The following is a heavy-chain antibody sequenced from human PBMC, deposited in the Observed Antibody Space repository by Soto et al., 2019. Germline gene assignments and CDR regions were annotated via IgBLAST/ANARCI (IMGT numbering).Heavy chain of an antibody. CDR3: ARHSRTTGTTTPYGMDV. V-gene: IGHV5-51*01. D-gene: IGHD1-1*01. Sequence: PGESLKISCKGSGYSFTSYWIGWVRQMPGKGLEWMGIIYPGDSETRYSPSFQGQVTISADKSISTAYLQWSSLKASDTAMYYCARHSRTTGTTTPYGMDVWGQGTTVTVSS. J-gene: IGHJ6*02. CDR1: GYSFTSYW. CDR2: IYPGDSET.